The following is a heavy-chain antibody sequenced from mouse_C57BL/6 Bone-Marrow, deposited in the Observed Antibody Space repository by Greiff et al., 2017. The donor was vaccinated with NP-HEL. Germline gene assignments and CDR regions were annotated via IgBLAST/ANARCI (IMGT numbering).Heavy chain of an antibody. Sequence: EVKLMESGGGLVQSGRSLRLSCATSGFTFSDFYMEWVRQAPGKGLEWIAASRNKANDYTTEYSASVKGRFIVSRDTSQSILYLQMNALRAEDTAIYYCARDARVGFDYWGQGTTLTVSS. CDR3: ARDARVGFDY. V-gene: IGHV7-1*01. D-gene: IGHD1-1*02. J-gene: IGHJ2*01. CDR1: GFTFSDFY. CDR2: SRNKANDYTT.